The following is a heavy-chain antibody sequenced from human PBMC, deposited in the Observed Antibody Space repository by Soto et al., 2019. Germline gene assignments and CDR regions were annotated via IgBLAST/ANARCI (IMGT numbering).Heavy chain of an antibody. CDR2: IYYRGNT. Sequence: QVQLQESGPGLLKPSETLSLTCSVSGGFISSGGYYWSWIRQHPVKGLEWIGSIYYRGNTYYNPSLNSRGTISLDTSKNQFSLKLNSVTAADTAVYYCARGETDYWFDSWGQGTLVTVSS. J-gene: IGHJ5*01. CDR3: ARGETDYWFDS. CDR1: GGFISSGGYY. V-gene: IGHV4-31*03.